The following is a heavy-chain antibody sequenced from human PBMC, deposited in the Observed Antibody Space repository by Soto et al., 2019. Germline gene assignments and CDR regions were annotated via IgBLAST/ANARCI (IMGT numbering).Heavy chain of an antibody. Sequence: QVQLVQSGAEVKKPGSSVKVSCKASGGTFSSYAISWVRQAPGQGLEWMGGIIPIFGTAHYAQKFQGRVTITADESRSTAYMELSSLRSEDTAVYYCARRGVGASPFAYWGQGNLVTVSS. CDR3: ARRGVGASPFAY. J-gene: IGHJ4*02. CDR1: GGTFSSYA. CDR2: IIPIFGTA. D-gene: IGHD3-16*01. V-gene: IGHV1-69*12.